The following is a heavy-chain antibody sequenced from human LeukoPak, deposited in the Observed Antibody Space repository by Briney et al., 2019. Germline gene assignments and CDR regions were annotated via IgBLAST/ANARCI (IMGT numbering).Heavy chain of an antibody. Sequence: PSETLSLSCAVSGGSITNSNFYWAWIRQPPGKGLEWIGSSRYSGGTYYSPSLKSRVTMSIDTSKNQFSLKLSSVTAADTAVYFCARGALAVAVDYWGQGTLVTVSS. CDR3: ARGALAVAVDY. D-gene: IGHD6-19*01. CDR2: SRYSGGT. J-gene: IGHJ4*02. V-gene: IGHV4-39*01. CDR1: GGSITNSNFY.